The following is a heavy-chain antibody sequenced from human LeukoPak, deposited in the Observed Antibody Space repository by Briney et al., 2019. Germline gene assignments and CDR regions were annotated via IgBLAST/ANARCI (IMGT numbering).Heavy chain of an antibody. CDR2: INHSGST. CDR1: GGSFRGYY. CDR3: ASRTADNYFDS. V-gene: IGHV4-34*01. D-gene: IGHD2-15*01. J-gene: IGHJ4*02. Sequence: PSETLSLTCAVYGGSFRGYYWRWLRQPPGKGGEWIGEINHSGSTNYNPSLKRRVTISLDTSKNQFSLKLSSVTAADTAVYYCASRTADNYFDSWGQGTLVTVSP.